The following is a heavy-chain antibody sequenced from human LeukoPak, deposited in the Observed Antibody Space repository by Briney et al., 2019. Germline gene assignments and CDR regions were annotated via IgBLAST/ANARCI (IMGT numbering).Heavy chain of an antibody. CDR2: ISAYNGNT. Sequence: ASVEVSCKASGYTFTSYGISWVRQAPGQGLEWMGWISAYNGNTNYAQKLQGRVTTTTDTSTSTAYMELRSLRSDDTAVYYCARARGSGYDSGFDYWGQGTLVTVSS. D-gene: IGHD5-12*01. CDR3: ARARGSGYDSGFDY. CDR1: GYTFTSYG. V-gene: IGHV1-18*01. J-gene: IGHJ4*02.